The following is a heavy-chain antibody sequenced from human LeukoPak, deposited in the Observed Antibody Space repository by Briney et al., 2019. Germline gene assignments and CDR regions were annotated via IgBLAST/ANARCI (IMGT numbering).Heavy chain of an antibody. CDR1: GGSISSSSYY. CDR2: IYYSGST. Sequence: PPETLSLTCTVSGGSISSSSYYWSWIRQPPGKGLEWIGYIYYSGSTNYNPSLKSRVTISVDTSKNQFSLKLSSVTAADTAVYYCARRSSSWYPGWFDPWGQGTLVTVSS. CDR3: ARRSSSWYPGWFDP. D-gene: IGHD6-13*01. V-gene: IGHV4-61*05. J-gene: IGHJ5*02.